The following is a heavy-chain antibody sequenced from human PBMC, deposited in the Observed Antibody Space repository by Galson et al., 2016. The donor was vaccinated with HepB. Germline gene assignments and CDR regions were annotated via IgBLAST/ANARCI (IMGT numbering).Heavy chain of an antibody. CDR1: GLTFKNHW. Sequence: SLRLSCAASGLTFKNHWMSWVRQAPGKGLVWVSRIHSDGSTTSYADSVKGRFTVSRDNAKNTLYMQMNSLRAEDTAVYYCARESPTTAGAFDIWGQGTMVTVSS. V-gene: IGHV3-74*01. J-gene: IGHJ3*02. CDR3: ARESPTTAGAFDI. D-gene: IGHD4-17*01. CDR2: IHSDGSTT.